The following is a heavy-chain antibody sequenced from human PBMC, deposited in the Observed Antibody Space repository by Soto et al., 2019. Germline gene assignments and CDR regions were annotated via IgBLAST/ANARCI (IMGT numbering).Heavy chain of an antibody. CDR2: IYHTGKT. J-gene: IGHJ4*02. V-gene: IGHV4-31*03. Sequence: SETLSLTCTVSGDAIYIGGYYWTWIRQHPGKGLEWIGYIYHTGKTYYNPSLESRVTMSVDKSKNQFSLKLSSVTAADTAVYYCARAPGSVAATDWGQGTLVTVSS. D-gene: IGHD2-15*01. CDR3: ARAPGSVAATD. CDR1: GDAIYIGGYY.